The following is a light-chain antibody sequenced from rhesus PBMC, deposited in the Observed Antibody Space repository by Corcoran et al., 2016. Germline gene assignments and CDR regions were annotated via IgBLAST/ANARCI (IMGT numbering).Light chain of an antibody. CDR1: SSKIGGYF. CDR2: ENT. Sequence: QSVLTQPPSVSGAPGQRVTISCTGSSSKIGGYFGQWYQQLPGTAPKLLIYENTKRPSGISDRFSGSQSGPSASLTIAGLQSEDEADYYCQSYDSGLSIDVFGSGTKLTVL. CDR3: QSYDSGLSIDV. J-gene: IGLJ6*01. V-gene: IGLV1-85*01.